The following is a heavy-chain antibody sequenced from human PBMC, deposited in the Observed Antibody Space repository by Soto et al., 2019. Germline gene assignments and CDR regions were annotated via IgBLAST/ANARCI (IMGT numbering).Heavy chain of an antibody. Sequence: QVQLVESGGGVVQPGRSLRLSCAASGFTFSSYGMYWVRQAPGKGLEWVAVISYDGSNKYYADSVRGRFTISRDSSTNTLFLQMNSLRAADTAVYYCGRCTSTSCHLGSDYWGQGTLVTVSS. CDR1: GFTFSSYG. CDR2: ISYDGSNK. V-gene: IGHV3-30*03. J-gene: IGHJ4*02. CDR3: GRCTSTSCHLGSDY. D-gene: IGHD2-2*01.